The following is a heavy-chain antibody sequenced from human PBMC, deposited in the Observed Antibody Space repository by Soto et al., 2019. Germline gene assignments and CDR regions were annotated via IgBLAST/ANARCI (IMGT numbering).Heavy chain of an antibody. CDR2: IFAYNDNT. CDR3: ARDPSTSGRSGHDY. D-gene: IGHD6-25*01. V-gene: IGHV1-18*01. CDR1: GYTFTDYG. J-gene: IGHJ4*02. Sequence: GPEVKKPGASVTVSCKASGYTFTDYGVTWVRQPPGRGLEWVGWIFAYNDNTNYAENFQGRVTMTTDSSTSTAYMELTNLGSDDTAVYYCARDPSTSGRSGHDYWGQGTLVTVSS.